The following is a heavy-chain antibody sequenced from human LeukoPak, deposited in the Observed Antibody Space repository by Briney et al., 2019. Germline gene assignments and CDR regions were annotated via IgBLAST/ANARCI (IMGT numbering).Heavy chain of an antibody. D-gene: IGHD6-13*01. CDR3: ARGWEQQLVLDY. Sequence: SETLSLTCTVSGGSISSTTYNWAWIRQPPGKGLEWIGSIYHTGSTYYNPSLKSRVIMSIDTSKNQFSLQLSSVTAADTAVYYCARGWEQQLVLDYWGQGTLVTVSS. J-gene: IGHJ4*02. CDR1: GGSISSTTYN. CDR2: IYHTGST. V-gene: IGHV4-39*07.